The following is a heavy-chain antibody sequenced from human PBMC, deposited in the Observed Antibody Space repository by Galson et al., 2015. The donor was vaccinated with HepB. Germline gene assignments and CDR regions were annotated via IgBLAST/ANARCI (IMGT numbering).Heavy chain of an antibody. CDR3: ARESDNTGSYPGDY. V-gene: IGHV1-69*04. CDR1: GGTFSSYA. J-gene: IGHJ4*02. CDR2: IIPILGIA. D-gene: IGHD3-16*02. Sequence: SVKVSCKASGGTFSSYAISWVRQAPGQGLEWMGRIIPILGIANYAQKFQGRVTITADKSTSTAYMELSSLRSEDTAIYYCARESDNTGSYPGDYWGQGTLVTVSS.